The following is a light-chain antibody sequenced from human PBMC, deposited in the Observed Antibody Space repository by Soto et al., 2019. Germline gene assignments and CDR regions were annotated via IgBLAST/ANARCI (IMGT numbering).Light chain of an antibody. V-gene: IGKV3-20*01. CDR3: EQYGCSPWS. Sequence: EIVLPQSPGTLSLSPGERTTLSCRASQSVSSSYLARYHQKPGQAPRLLIYGASSRPTGIPARFSGSGSVSDFTPSISGLEPEDFAVDYYEQYGCSPWSLGKGTKVYVK. CDR2: GAS. CDR1: QSVSSSY. J-gene: IGKJ1*01.